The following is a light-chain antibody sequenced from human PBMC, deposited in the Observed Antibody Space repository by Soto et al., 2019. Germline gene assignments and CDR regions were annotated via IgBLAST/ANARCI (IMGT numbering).Light chain of an antibody. Sequence: DIQMTQSPSCLSASVGDTVTITCRASQDIRNDLGWYQQKPGKAPKLLIYDASSLESGVPSRFSGSGSGTDFTLTITNLQPEDFATYYCQQANSFPLTFGGGTKVDI. CDR1: QDIRND. CDR3: QQANSFPLT. CDR2: DAS. J-gene: IGKJ4*01. V-gene: IGKV1-17*02.